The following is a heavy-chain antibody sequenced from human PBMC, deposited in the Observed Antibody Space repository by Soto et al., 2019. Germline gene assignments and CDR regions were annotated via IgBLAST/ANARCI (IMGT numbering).Heavy chain of an antibody. CDR1: GFTFSSYA. V-gene: IGHV3-23*01. CDR2: ISGSGGST. J-gene: IGHJ4*02. CDR3: AKDPYYDSSGSDYFDY. D-gene: IGHD3-22*01. Sequence: GGSLRLSCAASGFTFSSYAMSWVRQAPGKGLEWVSAISGSGGSTYYADSVKGRFTISRDNSKNTLYLQMNSLRAEDTAVYYCAKDPYYDSSGSDYFDYWGQGTLVTVS.